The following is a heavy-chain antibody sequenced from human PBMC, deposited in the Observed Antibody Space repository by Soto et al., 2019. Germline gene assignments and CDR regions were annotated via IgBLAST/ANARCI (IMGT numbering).Heavy chain of an antibody. V-gene: IGHV4-4*02. Sequence: SETLSHTCAVSSASISSSNWWRWVRQPPGKGLEWIGEIYHRGSTNYNPSLKSRVTISVDKSKNQFSLKLSSVTAADTAVYYCARGFITKSDYYYMHVWGQGTTVS. D-gene: IGHD1-20*01. J-gene: IGHJ6*03. CDR3: ARGFITKSDYYYMHV. CDR1: SASISSSNW. CDR2: IYHRGST.